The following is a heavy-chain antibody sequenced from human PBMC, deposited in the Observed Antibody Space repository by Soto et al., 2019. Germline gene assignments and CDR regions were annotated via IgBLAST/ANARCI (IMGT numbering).Heavy chain of an antibody. Sequence: SETLSLTCTVSGGSISNAYWSWIRQAAGKRLEWIGRIHSSATFNYKPSLKSRVSISRDTSKNQSSMKLSSVTAADTAVYYCARDNIVSKGYGMDVWGQGTTVTVSS. J-gene: IGHJ6*02. D-gene: IGHD5-12*01. CDR1: GGSISNAY. V-gene: IGHV4-4*07. CDR3: ARDNIVSKGYGMDV. CDR2: IHSSATF.